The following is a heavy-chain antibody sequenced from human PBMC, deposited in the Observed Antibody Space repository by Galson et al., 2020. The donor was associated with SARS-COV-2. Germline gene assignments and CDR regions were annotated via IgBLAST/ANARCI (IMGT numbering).Heavy chain of an antibody. CDR1: GYTFTSYY. CDR3: ARDLYDSRGFDF. Sequence: GESLKISCKTSGYTFTSYYMHWVRQVSGQGFEWLGDINPNGGGTSYSQKFRGRVSMTRDTSTGTVFLELSSLRSEDTAVYYCARDLYDSRGFDFWGQGTLVTVSS. CDR2: INPNGGGT. V-gene: IGHV1-46*01. J-gene: IGHJ4*01. D-gene: IGHD3-22*01.